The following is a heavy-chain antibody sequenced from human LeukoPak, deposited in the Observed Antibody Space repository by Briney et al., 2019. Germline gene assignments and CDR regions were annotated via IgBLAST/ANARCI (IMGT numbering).Heavy chain of an antibody. Sequence: ASVKVSCKASGGTFSSYAISWVRQAPGQGLEWMGRIIPILGIANYAQKFQGRVPITADKSTSTAYMELSSLRSEDTAVYYCASAYYYGSGSWGPAFDIWGQGTMVTVSS. V-gene: IGHV1-69*04. J-gene: IGHJ3*02. CDR1: GGTFSSYA. D-gene: IGHD3-10*01. CDR3: ASAYYYGSGSWGPAFDI. CDR2: IIPILGIA.